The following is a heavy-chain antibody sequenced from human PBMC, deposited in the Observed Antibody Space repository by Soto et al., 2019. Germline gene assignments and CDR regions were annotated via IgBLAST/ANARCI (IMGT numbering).Heavy chain of an antibody. CDR3: ARGEPFILVLEL. CDR2: VVPILGST. D-gene: IGHD3-3*01. J-gene: IGHJ3*01. Sequence: QAQLVQSGAEVKKPGSSVKVSCKASEDTFVSYAITWVRQAPGQGLEWMGGVVPILGSTNYAQKFQGRVTFTADKSTNTAYMELSSLRSEDTAMYYCARGEPFILVLELWGQGTMVIVSS. V-gene: IGHV1-69*06. CDR1: EDTFVSYA.